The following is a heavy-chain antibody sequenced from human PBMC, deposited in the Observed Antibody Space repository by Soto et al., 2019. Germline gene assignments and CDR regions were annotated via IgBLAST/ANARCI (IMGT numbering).Heavy chain of an antibody. D-gene: IGHD2-15*01. J-gene: IGHJ6*02. CDR1: GFTFSSYG. CDR2: IWYDGSNK. Sequence: GGSLRLSCAASGFTFSSYGMHWVRQAPGKGLEWVAVIWYDGSNKYYADSVKGRFTISRDNSKNTLYLQMNSLRAEDTAVYYCARDGGANVVVVAATSIYYYYYGMDVWGQGTTVTVSS. CDR3: ARDGGANVVVVAATSIYYYYYGMDV. V-gene: IGHV3-33*01.